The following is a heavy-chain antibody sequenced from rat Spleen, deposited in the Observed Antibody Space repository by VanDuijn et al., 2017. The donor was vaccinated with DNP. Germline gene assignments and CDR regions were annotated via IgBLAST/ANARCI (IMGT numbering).Heavy chain of an antibody. Sequence: EVQLVESGGGVVQPGRSLKLSCVASGFTFSDYAMAWVRQAPTKGLEWVASISPSGGNTFYRDSVKGRFTFSRDNAKSTLYLQMDSLRSEDTATYYCATHAHWFAYWGQGTLVTVSS. J-gene: IGHJ3*01. CDR1: GFTFSDYA. CDR2: ISPSGGNT. CDR3: ATHAHWFAY. V-gene: IGHV5S23*01.